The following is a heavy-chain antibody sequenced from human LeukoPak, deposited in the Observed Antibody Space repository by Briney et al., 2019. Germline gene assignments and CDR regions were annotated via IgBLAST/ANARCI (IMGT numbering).Heavy chain of an antibody. D-gene: IGHD1-14*01. CDR3: AKPAKTDYADY. V-gene: IGHV3-30*18. CDR2: ISFDGSNK. Sequence: GRSLRLSCAASGFTFSSYGMHWVRQAPGKGLEWVAIISFDGSNKKYADSVKGRFTISRDNSRNTLYLQMNSLRAEDTALYYCAKPAKTDYADYWGQGTLVTVSS. CDR1: GFTFSSYG. J-gene: IGHJ4*02.